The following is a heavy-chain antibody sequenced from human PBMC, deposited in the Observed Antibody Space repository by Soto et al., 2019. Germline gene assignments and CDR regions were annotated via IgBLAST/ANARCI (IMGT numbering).Heavy chain of an antibody. V-gene: IGHV3-23*01. J-gene: IGHJ4*02. CDR2: ISGSGGST. CDR1: EFSFSSYA. D-gene: IGHD2-21*02. Sequence: EVQLLESGGGLVQPGGSLRLSCAASEFSFSSYAMSWVRQAPEKGMEWVSAISGSGGSTYYADSVKGRFTISRDNSKNTLYLQMNSLRAEDTAVYYCATEGAYCGGDCYVEDYFDYWGQGTLVTVSS. CDR3: ATEGAYCGGDCYVEDYFDY.